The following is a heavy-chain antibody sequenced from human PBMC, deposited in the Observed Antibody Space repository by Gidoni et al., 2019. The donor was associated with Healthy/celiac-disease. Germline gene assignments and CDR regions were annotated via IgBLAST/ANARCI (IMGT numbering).Heavy chain of an antibody. J-gene: IGHJ4*02. CDR1: GFTFSSYG. CDR2: IGYDGSNK. Sequence: QVQLVESGGGVVQPGRSLRLSCAASGFTFSSYGMHWVRQAPGKGLEWVAVIGYDGSNKYYADSVKGRFTISRDNSKNTLYLQMNSLRAEDTAVYYCARPTGGAAGSFDYWGQGTLVTVSS. V-gene: IGHV3-33*01. CDR3: ARPTGGAAGSFDY. D-gene: IGHD6-13*01.